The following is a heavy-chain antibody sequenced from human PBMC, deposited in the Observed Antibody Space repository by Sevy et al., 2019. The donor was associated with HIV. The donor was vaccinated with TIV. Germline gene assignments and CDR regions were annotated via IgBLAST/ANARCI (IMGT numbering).Heavy chain of an antibody. CDR1: GYTFTGYY. D-gene: IGHD3-16*02. CDR2: INPNSGGT. J-gene: IGHJ4*02. CDR3: ARGNYVWGSYRYTNYFDY. Sequence: ASVKVSCKASGYTFTGYYMHWVRQAPGQGLEWMGWINPNSGGTNYAQKFQGWVTMTRDTSISTAYMELSRLRSDDTAVYYCARGNYVWGSYRYTNYFDYSGQGTLVTVSS. V-gene: IGHV1-2*04.